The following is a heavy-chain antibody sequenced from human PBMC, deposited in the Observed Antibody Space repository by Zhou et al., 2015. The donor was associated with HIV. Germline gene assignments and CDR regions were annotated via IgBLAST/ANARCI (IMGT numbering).Heavy chain of an antibody. CDR1: GGSFSGYT. CDR2: IVPVFGTP. V-gene: IGHV1-69*01. Sequence: QVQLVQSGAEVKKPGSSVKVSCKASGGSFSGYTVAWVRQAPGQGLEWVGGIVPVFGTPHYAQRLQGRVTIIVDESSSTAYMDLSSLRPDDSAVYYCARGKLLWFGGSGHYVMDVWGQGTTVTVSS. J-gene: IGHJ6*01. D-gene: IGHD3-10*01. CDR3: ARGKLLWFGGSGHYVMDV.